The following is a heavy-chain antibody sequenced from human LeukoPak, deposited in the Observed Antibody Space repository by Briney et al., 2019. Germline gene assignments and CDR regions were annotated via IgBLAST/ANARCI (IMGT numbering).Heavy chain of an antibody. CDR1: GYTFTDYY. Sequence: ASVKVSCKASGYTFTDYYMHWVRQAPGQGLEWMGWINPNSGGTNYAQKFYARVTMTRDTSISTAYMELSRLRSDDTAVFYCARDRSPIVVGTNAFDIWGQGTMVTVSS. V-gene: IGHV1-2*02. D-gene: IGHD1-26*01. J-gene: IGHJ3*02. CDR3: ARDRSPIVVGTNAFDI. CDR2: INPNSGGT.